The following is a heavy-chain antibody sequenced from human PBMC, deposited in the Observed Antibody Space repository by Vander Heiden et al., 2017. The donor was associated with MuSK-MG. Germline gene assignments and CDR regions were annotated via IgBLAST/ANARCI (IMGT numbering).Heavy chain of an antibody. CDR2: INPSGGST. Sequence: VQLVQSGAEVKKPGASVKVSCKASAYTFTGYYMHWVRQAPGQGLEWMGIINPSGGSTSYAQKFQGRVTMTRDTSTSTVYMELSSLRSEDTAVYYCARDSKHYYGSGRLDYWGQGTLVTVSS. D-gene: IGHD3-10*01. J-gene: IGHJ4*02. CDR1: AYTFTGYY. CDR3: ARDSKHYYGSGRLDY. V-gene: IGHV1-46*01.